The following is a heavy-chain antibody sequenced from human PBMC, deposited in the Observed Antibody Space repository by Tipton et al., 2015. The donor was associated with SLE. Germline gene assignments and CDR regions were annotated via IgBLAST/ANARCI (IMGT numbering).Heavy chain of an antibody. V-gene: IGHV1-18*01. Sequence: QLVQSGAEVRKPGASVRVSCKTSGYSFVDYDITWVRQAPGQRLEWMGWISAYNGNTNYAQNLQGRVSMTTDTSTTTAYMELRNLRSDDTAVYYCATQPPYSGPWSFDYWGQGTLVTVSS. D-gene: IGHD6-13*01. J-gene: IGHJ4*02. CDR3: ATQPPYSGPWSFDY. CDR2: ISAYNGNT. CDR1: GYSFVDYD.